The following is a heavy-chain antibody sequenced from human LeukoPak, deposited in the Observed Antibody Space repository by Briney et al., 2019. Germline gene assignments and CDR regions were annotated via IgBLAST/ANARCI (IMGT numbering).Heavy chain of an antibody. D-gene: IGHD2-21*01. CDR1: GFTFSNYG. V-gene: IGHV3-30*02. J-gene: IGHJ4*02. CDR2: IPYDGSNK. CDR3: AKDICGGDCYPHGGY. Sequence: PGGSLRLSCGASGFTFSNYGMHWVRQAPGKGLEWVAFIPYDGSNKYYADSLKGRFTISRDNSKDTLYLQMNSRRAEDTAIYYCAKDICGGDCYPHGGYWGQGTLVTVSS.